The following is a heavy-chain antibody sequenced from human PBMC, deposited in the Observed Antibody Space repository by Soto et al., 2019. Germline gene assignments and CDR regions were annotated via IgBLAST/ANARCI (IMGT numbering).Heavy chain of an antibody. CDR3: ARVAGGWGSSWYGDAFDI. D-gene: IGHD6-13*01. J-gene: IGHJ3*02. V-gene: IGHV1-69*13. CDR2: IIPIFGTA. Sequence: GASVKVSCKASGGTFSSYAISWVRQAPGQGLEWMGGIIPIFGTANYAQKFQGRVTITADESTSTAYMELSSLRSEDTAVYYCARVAGGWGSSWYGDAFDIWGQGTMVTVSS. CDR1: GGTFSSYA.